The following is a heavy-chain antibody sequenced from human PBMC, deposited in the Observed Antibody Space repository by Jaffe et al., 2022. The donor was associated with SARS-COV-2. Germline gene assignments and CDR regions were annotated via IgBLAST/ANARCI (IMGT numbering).Heavy chain of an antibody. CDR1: GFTFSSYS. D-gene: IGHD4-17*01. Sequence: EVQLVESGGGLVKPGGSLRLSCAASGFTFSSYSMNWVRQAPGKGLEWVSSISSSSSYIYYADSVKGRFTISRDNAKNSLYLQMNSLRAEDTAVYYCARGRTVTIRIDYWGQGTLVTVSS. CDR3: ARGRTVTIRIDY. J-gene: IGHJ4*02. CDR2: ISSSSSYI. V-gene: IGHV3-21*01.